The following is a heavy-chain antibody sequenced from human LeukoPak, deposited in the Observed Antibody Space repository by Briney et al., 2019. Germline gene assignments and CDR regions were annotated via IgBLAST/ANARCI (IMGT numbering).Heavy chain of an antibody. D-gene: IGHD3-22*01. J-gene: IGHJ3*02. CDR1: GGSISSSSYY. Sequence: SETLSLTCTVSGGSISSSSYYWGWIRQPPGKELEWIGSIYYSGSTYYNPSLKSRVTISVDTSKNQFSLKLSSVTAADTAVYYCARQRHIYDSSGRDAFDIWGQGTMVTVSS. V-gene: IGHV4-39*07. CDR2: IYYSGST. CDR3: ARQRHIYDSSGRDAFDI.